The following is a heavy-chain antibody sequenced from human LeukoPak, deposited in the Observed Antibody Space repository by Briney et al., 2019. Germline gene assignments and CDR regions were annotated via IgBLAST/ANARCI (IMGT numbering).Heavy chain of an antibody. CDR2: INQSGST. CDR1: GVSFSGYY. V-gene: IGHV4-34*01. D-gene: IGHD3-10*01. J-gene: IGHJ6*03. CDR3: AREVRGVIVSESYYYYYMDV. Sequence: SETLSLTCAVYGVSFSGYYWSWIRQPPGKGLEWIGEINQSGSTNYNPSLKSRVTISVDTSKNQFSLKLSSVTAADTAVYFCAREVRGVIVSESYYYYYMDVWGKGTTVTVSS.